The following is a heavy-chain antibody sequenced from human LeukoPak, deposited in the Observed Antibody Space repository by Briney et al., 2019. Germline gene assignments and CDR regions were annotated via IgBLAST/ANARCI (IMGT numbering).Heavy chain of an antibody. J-gene: IGHJ3*02. CDR3: ARAEEWRAFDI. V-gene: IGHV4-4*07. Sequence: PSETLSLTCTVSGGSINSYYWSWIRQPAGKGLEWIGRIYTSGSTNYNPSLRSRVTMSVDTFKNQFSLKLSSVTAADTAVYYCARAEEWRAFDIWGQGTMVTVSS. CDR1: GGSINSYY. D-gene: IGHD2-8*01. CDR2: IYTSGST.